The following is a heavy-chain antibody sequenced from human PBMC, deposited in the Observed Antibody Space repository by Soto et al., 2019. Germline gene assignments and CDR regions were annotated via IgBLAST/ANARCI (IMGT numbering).Heavy chain of an antibody. CDR3: ARDPAWGALDY. CDR1: GFTFSNSW. V-gene: IGHV3-7*01. J-gene: IGHJ4*02. CDR2: INPVESEK. D-gene: IGHD7-27*01. Sequence: EVQLVESGGGLVQPGGSLRLSCAASGFTFSNSWMSWVRQAPGKGLEWVADINPVESEKYYVDSVKGRFTVSRDNAKNSLYLQMNSLRVEDTALYYCARDPAWGALDYWGLGTLFTVSS.